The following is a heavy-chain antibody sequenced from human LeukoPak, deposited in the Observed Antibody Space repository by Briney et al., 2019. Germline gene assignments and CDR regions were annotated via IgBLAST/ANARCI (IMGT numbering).Heavy chain of an antibody. J-gene: IGHJ1*01. CDR2: MSCSGGT. CDR1: LGSTTIYS. Sequence: PSESPCLSCALSLGSTTIYSRRWVSQRPGKGMGWIGYMSCSGGTTDNPSLKSRVIIPVDTSKNQFSLKLSSVTAADTAVYYGARVLGGSGWPEYFQHWGQGTLVTVSS. D-gene: IGHD6-19*01. CDR3: ARVLGGSGWPEYFQH. V-gene: IGHV4-59*01.